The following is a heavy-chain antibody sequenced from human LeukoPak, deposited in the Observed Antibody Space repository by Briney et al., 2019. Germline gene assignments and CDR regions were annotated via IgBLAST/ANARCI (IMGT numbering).Heavy chain of an antibody. CDR3: ASAYSSLIYYGMDV. CDR2: IIPILGIA. V-gene: IGHV1-69*04. J-gene: IGHJ6*02. Sequence: ASVKVSCKASGYTFTSYGISWVRQAPGQGLEWMGRIIPILGIANYAQKFQGRVTITADKSTSTAYMELSSLRSEDTAVYYCASAYSSLIYYGMDVWGQGTTVTVSS. CDR1: GYTFTSYG. D-gene: IGHD6-6*01.